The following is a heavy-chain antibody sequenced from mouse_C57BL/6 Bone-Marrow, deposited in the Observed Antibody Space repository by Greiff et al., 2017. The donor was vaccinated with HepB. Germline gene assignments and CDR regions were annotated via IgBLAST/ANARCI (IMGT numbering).Heavy chain of an antibody. J-gene: IGHJ4*01. D-gene: IGHD1-1*01. CDR3: ARTSYYYGSSYFYYAMDY. Sequence: LQESGPELVKPGASVKISCKASGYAFSSSWMNWVKQRPGKGLEWIGRIYPGDGDTNYNGKFKGKATLTADKSSSTAYLQLSSLTSEDAAVYVCARTSYYYGSSYFYYAMDYWGQGTSVTVSS. CDR1: GYAFSSSW. V-gene: IGHV1-82*01. CDR2: IYPGDGDT.